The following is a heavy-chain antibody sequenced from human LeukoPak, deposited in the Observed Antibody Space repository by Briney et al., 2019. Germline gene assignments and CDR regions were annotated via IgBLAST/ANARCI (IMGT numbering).Heavy chain of an antibody. Sequence: PGGSLRLSCAASGFTFSSYSMNWVRQAPGKGLEWVANIKQDGSEKYYVDSVKGRFTISRDNAKNSLYLQMNSLRAEDTAVYYCARDFGNPLRQYYYGSGNYWVSYWGQGTLVTVSS. V-gene: IGHV3-7*03. CDR3: ARDFGNPLRQYYYGSGNYWVSY. D-gene: IGHD3-10*01. J-gene: IGHJ4*02. CDR1: GFTFSSYS. CDR2: IKQDGSEK.